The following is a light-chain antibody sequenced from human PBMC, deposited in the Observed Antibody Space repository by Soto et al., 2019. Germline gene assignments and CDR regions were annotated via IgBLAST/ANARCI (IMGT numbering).Light chain of an antibody. CDR1: QSVSSSY. CDR3: QQYGTSPVLT. J-gene: IGKJ4*01. CDR2: GAS. Sequence: PGERATLSSRAIQSVSSSYVAWYQQKPGQAPRLLIQGASSRATGIPDRFSGSGSGTDFTLTISRLEPEDFAVYYCQQYGTSPVLTFGGGTKVDIK. V-gene: IGKV3-20*01.